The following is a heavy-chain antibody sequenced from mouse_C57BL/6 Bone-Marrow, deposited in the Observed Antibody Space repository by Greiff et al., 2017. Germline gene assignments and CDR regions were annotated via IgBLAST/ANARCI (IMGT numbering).Heavy chain of an antibody. CDR1: GFTFSSYT. J-gene: IGHJ1*03. CDR2: ISGGGGNT. Sequence: EVQRVESGGGLVKPGGSLKLSCAASGFTFSSYTMSWVRQTPEKRLEWVATISGGGGNTSYPDSVKGRFTISRDNAKNTLYLQMSSLRSVDTALYYCAIHDYGSRGWYIDVWGTGTTVTVSA. D-gene: IGHD1-1*01. CDR3: AIHDYGSRGWYIDV. V-gene: IGHV5-9*01.